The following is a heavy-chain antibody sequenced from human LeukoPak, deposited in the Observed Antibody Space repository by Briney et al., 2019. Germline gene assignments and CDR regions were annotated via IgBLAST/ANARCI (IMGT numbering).Heavy chain of an antibody. CDR2: IWYDGSNK. V-gene: IGHV3-33*01. Sequence: GRSLRLSCAASGFTFSSYGMHWVRQAPGKGLEWVAVIWYDGSNKYYADSVKGRFTISRDNSKNTLYLQMNSLRAEDTAVYYCAGGSPDYYGSGNYGMDVWGQGTTVTVSS. CDR3: AGGSPDYYGSGNYGMDV. D-gene: IGHD3-10*01. J-gene: IGHJ6*02. CDR1: GFTFSSYG.